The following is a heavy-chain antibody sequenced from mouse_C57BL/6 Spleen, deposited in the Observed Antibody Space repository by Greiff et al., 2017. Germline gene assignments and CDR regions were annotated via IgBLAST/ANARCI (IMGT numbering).Heavy chain of an antibody. CDR1: GYSITSDY. CDR2: ISYSGST. CDR3: ARYDAYFDV. J-gene: IGHJ1*03. Sequence: EVQGVESGPGLAKPSQSLSLTCSVTGYSITSDYWNWIRRFPGNKLEYIGYISYSGSTYYNPSLKSRITITRDTSKNQYYLQLNSVTTDDTATYYCARYDAYFDVWGTGTTVTVSS. V-gene: IGHV3-8*01.